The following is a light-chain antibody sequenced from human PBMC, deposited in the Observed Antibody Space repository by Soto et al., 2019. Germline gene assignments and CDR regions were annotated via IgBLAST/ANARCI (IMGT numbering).Light chain of an antibody. Sequence: QSVLTQPPSVSGAPGQRVTISCTGSSSNIGAGYDVHWYQQLPGTAPKLLIYGNSNRPSGVRDRFSGSKSGTATSLALTGLQAEDEADYYYQSYDSSLSASYVFGTGTKLTVL. CDR3: QSYDSSLSASYV. V-gene: IGLV1-40*01. CDR1: SSNIGAGYD. J-gene: IGLJ1*01. CDR2: GNS.